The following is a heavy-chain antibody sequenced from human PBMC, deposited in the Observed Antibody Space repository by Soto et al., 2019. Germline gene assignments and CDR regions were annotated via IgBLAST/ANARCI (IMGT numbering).Heavy chain of an antibody. V-gene: IGHV3-48*01. Sequence: EVQLVESGGGLVQPGGSLRLSCAASGFTFSSYSMNWVRQAPGKGLEWVSYISSSSSTIYYADSVKGRFTISRDNAKNLLYLQMNSLRAEDTAVYYCARVYCSGGSCYTDAFDIWGQGTMVTVSS. D-gene: IGHD2-15*01. CDR3: ARVYCSGGSCYTDAFDI. J-gene: IGHJ3*02. CDR2: ISSSSSTI. CDR1: GFTFSSYS.